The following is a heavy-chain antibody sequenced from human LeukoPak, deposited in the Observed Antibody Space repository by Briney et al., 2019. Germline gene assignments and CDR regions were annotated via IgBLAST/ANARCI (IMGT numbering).Heavy chain of an antibody. CDR3: ARVLRITMVRGADTFDY. J-gene: IGHJ4*02. V-gene: IGHV1-2*06. CDR2: INPNSGGT. Sequence: GASVKVSCKASGYTFTGYYMYWVRQAPGQGLEWIGRINPNSGGTNYAQKFQGRVTMTRDTSISTAYMELSRLRSDDTAVYYCARVLRITMVRGADTFDYWGQGTLVTVSS. D-gene: IGHD3-10*01. CDR1: GYTFTGYY.